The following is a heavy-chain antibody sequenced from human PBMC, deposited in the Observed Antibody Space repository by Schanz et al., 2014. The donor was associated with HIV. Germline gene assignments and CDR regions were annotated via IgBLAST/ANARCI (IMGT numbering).Heavy chain of an antibody. CDR1: GFNFNNYA. CDR3: AKPEYDSRGSSQSHFDY. V-gene: IGHV3-23*04. D-gene: IGHD3-22*01. Sequence: EVQLVESGGGVVQPGGSLRLSCAASGFNFNNYAMTWVRQAPGKGLEWVSSISESGGRTYYADSVNGRFTISRDNSKNTLYLQMTTLRIDDTAVYYCAKPEYDSRGSSQSHFDYWGQGTLVTVSS. CDR2: ISESGGRT. J-gene: IGHJ4*02.